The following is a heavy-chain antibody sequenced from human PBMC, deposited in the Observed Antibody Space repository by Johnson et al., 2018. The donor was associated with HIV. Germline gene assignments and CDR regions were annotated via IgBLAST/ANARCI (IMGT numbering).Heavy chain of an antibody. CDR3: ARDRGYWDAFDI. V-gene: IGHV3-7*01. J-gene: IGHJ3*02. Sequence: EKLVESGGGLVQPGGSLRLSCAASGFTFSSYWMSWVRQAPGKGLEWVANIKQDGSEKYYVDSVKGRFSTSRDNAKHSLYLQMNSLRAEDTAVYYCARDRGYWDAFDIWGQGTMVTVSS. CDR2: IKQDGSEK. D-gene: IGHD3-22*01. CDR1: GFTFSSYW.